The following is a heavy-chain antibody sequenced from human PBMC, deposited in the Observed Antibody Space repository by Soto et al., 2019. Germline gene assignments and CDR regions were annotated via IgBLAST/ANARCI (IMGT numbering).Heavy chain of an antibody. D-gene: IGHD6-6*01. CDR2: ISGSGGST. J-gene: IGHJ4*02. CDR1: GFTFSSYA. V-gene: IGHV3-23*01. Sequence: GGSLRLSCTASGFTFSSYAMSWVRQAPGKGLEWVSAISGSGGSTYYADSVKGRFTISRDNSKNTLYLQMNSLRAEDTAVYYCAKGLRGSSAPEAFDYWGQGTLVTVSS. CDR3: AKGLRGSSAPEAFDY.